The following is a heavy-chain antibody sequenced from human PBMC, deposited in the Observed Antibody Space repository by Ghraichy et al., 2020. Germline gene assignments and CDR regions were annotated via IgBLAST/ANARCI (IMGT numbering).Heavy chain of an antibody. Sequence: LSLTCAASGFTFSSYSMNWVRQAPGKGLEWVSSISSSSSYIYYADSVKGRFTISRDNAKNSLYLQMNSLRAEDTALYYCAKDMGPGSTGHLIGNYYGMDVWGQGTTVTVSS. J-gene: IGHJ6*02. D-gene: IGHD1-14*01. CDR1: GFTFSSYS. CDR3: AKDMGPGSTGHLIGNYYGMDV. V-gene: IGHV3-21*04. CDR2: ISSSSSYI.